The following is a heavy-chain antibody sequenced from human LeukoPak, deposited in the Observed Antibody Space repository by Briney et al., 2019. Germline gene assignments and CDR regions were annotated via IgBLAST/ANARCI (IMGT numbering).Heavy chain of an antibody. J-gene: IGHJ4*02. CDR1: GFSLTTTGVG. Sequence: SGPTLVKPTQTLTLTCTFSGFSLTTTGVGVGWIRQPPGKALERLALIYWDDDKRYSPSLKSRLTITKDNSKNQVVLRMRCVHRGEIPTYDSGQRRGYSYVWGYWGQGTLVTVS. D-gene: IGHD3-16*01. CDR3: GQRRGYSYVWGY. CDR2: IYWDDDK. V-gene: IGHV2-5*02.